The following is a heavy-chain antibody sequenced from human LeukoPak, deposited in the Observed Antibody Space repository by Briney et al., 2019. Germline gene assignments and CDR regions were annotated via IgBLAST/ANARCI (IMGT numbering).Heavy chain of an antibody. CDR1: GFTFSSYG. CDR3: ARGSKLPDYYMDV. Sequence: PGGSLRLSCAASGFTFSSYGMHWVRQAPGKGLEWVAVISYDGSNKYYADSVKGRFTISRDNSKNTLYLQMNSLRAEDTAVYYCARGSKLPDYYMDVWGKGTTVTVSS. V-gene: IGHV3-30*03. CDR2: ISYDGSNK. J-gene: IGHJ6*03. D-gene: IGHD1-14*01.